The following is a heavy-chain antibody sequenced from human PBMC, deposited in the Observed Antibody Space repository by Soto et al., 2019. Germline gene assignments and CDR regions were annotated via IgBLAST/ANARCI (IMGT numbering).Heavy chain of an antibody. CDR3: ATMIVVVTPPPHAFDI. Sequence: GGSLRLSCAASGFTFSSYGMHWVRQAPGKGLEWVAVISYDGSNKYYADSVKGRFTISRDNSKNTLYLQMNSLRAGDTAVYYCATMIVVVTPPPHAFDIWGQGTMVTVSS. J-gene: IGHJ3*02. CDR1: GFTFSSYG. D-gene: IGHD3-22*01. V-gene: IGHV3-30*03. CDR2: ISYDGSNK.